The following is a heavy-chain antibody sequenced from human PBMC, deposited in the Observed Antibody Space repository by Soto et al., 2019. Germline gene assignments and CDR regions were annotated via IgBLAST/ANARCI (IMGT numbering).Heavy chain of an antibody. CDR3: ARGHGSVAAAGTLDY. D-gene: IGHD6-13*01. CDR1: GGSFSGYY. CDR2: INHSGST. J-gene: IGHJ4*02. V-gene: IGHV4-34*01. Sequence: SETLSLTCAVYGGSFSGYYWSWIRQPPGKGLEWIGEINHSGSTNYNPSLKSRVTISVDTSKNQFSLKLSSVTAADTAVYYCARGHGSVAAAGTLDYWGQGTLVTVSA.